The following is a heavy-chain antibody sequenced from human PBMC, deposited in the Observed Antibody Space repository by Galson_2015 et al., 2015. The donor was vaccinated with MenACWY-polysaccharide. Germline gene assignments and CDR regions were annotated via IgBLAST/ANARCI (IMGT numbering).Heavy chain of an antibody. CDR1: GFTFSSYA. Sequence: RLSCAASGFTFSSYAMSWVRQAPGKGLEWVSGISGSVGGTYYADSVKGRFTISRDISKSTLYLQLNSLRAEDTALYYCAKGYYSGNYHFFDNWGQGTLVTVSS. CDR2: ISGSVGGT. J-gene: IGHJ4*02. D-gene: IGHD4-23*01. V-gene: IGHV3-23*01. CDR3: AKGYYSGNYHFFDN.